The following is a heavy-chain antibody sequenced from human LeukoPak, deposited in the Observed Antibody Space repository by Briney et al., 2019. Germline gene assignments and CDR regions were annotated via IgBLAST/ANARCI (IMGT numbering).Heavy chain of an antibody. CDR2: IIPISGTA. J-gene: IGHJ4*02. D-gene: IGHD3-22*01. V-gene: IGHV1-69*05. CDR3: ARDNYYDSSGYYYVDDY. Sequence: SVKVSCKASGGTFSSYAISWVRQAPGQGLEWMGRIIPISGTANYAQKFQGRVTITTDESTSTAYMELSSLRSEDTAVYYCARDNYYDSSGYYYVDDYWGQGTLVTVSS. CDR1: GGTFSSYA.